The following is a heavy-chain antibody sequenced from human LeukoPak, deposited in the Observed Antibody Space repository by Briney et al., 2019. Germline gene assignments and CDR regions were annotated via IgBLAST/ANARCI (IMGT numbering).Heavy chain of an antibody. D-gene: IGHD6-13*01. CDR2: IQQDVSEK. Sequence: GGSLRLSCAASGFTFSSYWMSWVRQAPGKGLEWVANIQQDVSEKYYVDSVKGRFTISRDNAKNSLYLQMNSLRAEDTAVYYCARDRQSRSIAAAGTGEYYYYYGMDVWGQGTTVTVSS. CDR1: GFTFSSYW. J-gene: IGHJ6*02. V-gene: IGHV3-7*04. CDR3: ARDRQSRSIAAAGTGEYYYYYGMDV.